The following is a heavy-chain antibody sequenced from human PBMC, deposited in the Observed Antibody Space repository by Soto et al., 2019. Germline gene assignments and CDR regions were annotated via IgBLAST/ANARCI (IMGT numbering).Heavy chain of an antibody. D-gene: IGHD1-26*01. V-gene: IGHV4-34*01. CDR2: INHSGST. J-gene: IGHJ4*02. CDR1: GGSFSGYY. Sequence: SETLSLTCAVYGGSFSGYYRSWIRQPPGKGLEWIGEINHSGSTNYNPSLKSRVTISVDTSKNQFSLKLSSVTAADTAVYYCASPGEYSGSYFSNFDYWGQGTLVTVSS. CDR3: ASPGEYSGSYFSNFDY.